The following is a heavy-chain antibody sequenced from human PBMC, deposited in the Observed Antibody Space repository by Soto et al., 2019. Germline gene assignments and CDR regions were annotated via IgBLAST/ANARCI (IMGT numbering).Heavy chain of an antibody. CDR2: IYYSGST. CDR1: GGSVSSGSYY. D-gene: IGHD3-3*01. V-gene: IGHV4-61*01. Sequence: SETLSLTCTVSGGSVSSGSYYWSWIRQPPGKGLEWIGYIYYSGSTNYNPSLKSRVTISVDTSKNQFSLKLSSVTAADTAVYYCERHRKVSGYYYYGMDVWGQGTTVTVSS. J-gene: IGHJ6*02. CDR3: ERHRKVSGYYYYGMDV.